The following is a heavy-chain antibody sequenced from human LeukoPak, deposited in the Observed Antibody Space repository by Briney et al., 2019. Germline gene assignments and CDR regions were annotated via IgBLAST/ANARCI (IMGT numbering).Heavy chain of an antibody. CDR3: AREAAGMTK. CDR2: TYYRSKWFD. CDR1: GGSISSYY. J-gene: IGHJ4*02. D-gene: IGHD6-13*01. Sequence: SETLSLTCTVSGGSISSYYWNWIRQSPSRGLEWLGRTYYRSKWFDDYALSVKSRITINPDTSKNQFSLQLNSVTPEDTAVYYCAREAAGMTKWGPGTLVTVSS. V-gene: IGHV6-1*01.